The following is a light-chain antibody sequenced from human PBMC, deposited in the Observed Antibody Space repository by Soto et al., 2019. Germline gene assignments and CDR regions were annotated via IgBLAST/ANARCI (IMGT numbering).Light chain of an antibody. Sequence: QSVLTQPASVSGSPGQSITISCTGTSSDVGGYNYVSWYQQHPGKAPKLMIYDVSNRPSGVSNRSSGSKSGNTASLTISGLQAEDEADYYCSSYTSSSTLVFGGGTKLTVL. J-gene: IGLJ2*01. CDR2: DVS. V-gene: IGLV2-14*01. CDR3: SSYTSSSTLV. CDR1: SSDVGGYNY.